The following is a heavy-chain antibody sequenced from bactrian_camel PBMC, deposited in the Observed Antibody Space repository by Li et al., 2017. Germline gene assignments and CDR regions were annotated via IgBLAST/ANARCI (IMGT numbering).Heavy chain of an antibody. CDR1: GHTDESYF. CDR2: IWTTDGRT. J-gene: IGHJ4*01. V-gene: IGHV3S63*01. D-gene: IGHD2*01. Sequence: HVQLVESGGGSVQTGGTLILGCAASGHTDESYFMAWFRQAPGKGREGVASIWTTDGRTNYVPSVKDRFTVSRDNAGNTHTLYPESVKGRFFISLDSAKTTLTLQFNSLQTEDTAVYTCAAGITSRHNVGYCFPDKNYGQGTQVTVS.